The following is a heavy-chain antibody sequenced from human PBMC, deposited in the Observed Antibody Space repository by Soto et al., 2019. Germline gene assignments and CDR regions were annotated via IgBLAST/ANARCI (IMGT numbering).Heavy chain of an antibody. J-gene: IGHJ4*02. D-gene: IGHD6-19*01. CDR2: ISYDGNNK. Sequence: QVQLVESGGGVVQPGRSLRLSCAASGFTFSNYAMHWVRQAPGMVLEWVAVISYDGNNKFYADSVRGRFTISRDTSKNTLFLHMDSLTTVDTAVYFCAREGAALAAYFDYWGQGTLVAVSS. CDR1: GFTFSNYA. V-gene: IGHV3-30-3*01. CDR3: AREGAALAAYFDY.